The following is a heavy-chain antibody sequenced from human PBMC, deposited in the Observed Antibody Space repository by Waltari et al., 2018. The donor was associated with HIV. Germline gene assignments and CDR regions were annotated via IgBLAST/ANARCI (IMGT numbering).Heavy chain of an antibody. V-gene: IGHV3-7*01. J-gene: IGHJ4*02. CDR1: GFPFSSYW. CDR2: IKQDGTEK. CDR3: VRDWGLWYSRSSGFAY. D-gene: IGHD6-6*01. Sequence: DVPLVESGGGLVQPGGSLRLSCAASGFPFSSYWLSWVRQAPGKGLEWVANIKQDGTEKNYADSVKGRFTISRDNARNSLYLQMNSLRVEDTAVYFCVRDWGLWYSRSSGFAYWGQGSLVTVSS.